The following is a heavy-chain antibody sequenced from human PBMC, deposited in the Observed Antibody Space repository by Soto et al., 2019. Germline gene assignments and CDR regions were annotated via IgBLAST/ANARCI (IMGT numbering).Heavy chain of an antibody. CDR1: GGSITRYY. V-gene: IGHV4-59*12. CDR3: ARGMTHYDFWSGPTYYMDV. Sequence: SETLSLTCTVSGGSITRYYWSWIRQPPGKGLEWIGEISHSGSTNYNPSLNSRVTISVDKSKNQFSLKLSSVTAADTAVYYCARGMTHYDFWSGPTYYMDVWGKGTTVTVSS. CDR2: ISHSGST. D-gene: IGHD3-3*01. J-gene: IGHJ6*03.